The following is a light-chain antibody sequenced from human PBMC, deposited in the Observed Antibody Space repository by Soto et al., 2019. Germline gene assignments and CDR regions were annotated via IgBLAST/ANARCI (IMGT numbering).Light chain of an antibody. V-gene: IGKV3-20*01. CDR1: QSVNSNY. CDR3: QQYGTSPPYA. J-gene: IGKJ2*01. CDR2: GAS. Sequence: EIVLTQSPGTLSLSPGDRATLSCRASQSVNSNYLAWYQHKPGQAPRLLIYGASSRATGVSDRFSGSGSGTDFTLTVTRLEPEDFAVDYWQQYGTSPPYAFGQGTKLEI.